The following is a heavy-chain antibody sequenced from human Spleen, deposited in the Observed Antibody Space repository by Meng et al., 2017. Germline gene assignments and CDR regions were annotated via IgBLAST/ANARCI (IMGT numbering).Heavy chain of an antibody. CDR1: GFTLNSYW. CDR2: IKQDGSEK. J-gene: IGHJ6*02. V-gene: IGHV3-7*01. Sequence: GGSLRLSCAASGFTLNSYWMSWVRQGPGKGLEWVANIKQDGSEKYYVDSVKGRFTISRDNAKNTLYLQMNRMRAEDTAVYYCARTSSWPHLYYYCGMDVWGQGTTVTVSS. CDR3: ARTSSWPHLYYYCGMDV. D-gene: IGHD6-13*01.